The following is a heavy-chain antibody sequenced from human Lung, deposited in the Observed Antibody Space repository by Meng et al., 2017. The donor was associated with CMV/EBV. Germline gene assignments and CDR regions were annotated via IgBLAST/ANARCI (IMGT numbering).Heavy chain of an antibody. J-gene: IGHJ6*01. D-gene: IGHD6-13*01. CDR2: INPSGGST. CDR3: ARDLITIAAADNYYYYGMDV. V-gene: IGHV1-46*01. Sequence: ASXXVSCKASGYTFTSYYMHWVRQAPGQGLEWMGIINPSGGSTSYAQKFQGRVTMTRDTSTSTVYMELSSLRSEDTAVYYCARDLITIAAADNYYYYGMDVWGQGNXV. CDR1: GYTFTSYY.